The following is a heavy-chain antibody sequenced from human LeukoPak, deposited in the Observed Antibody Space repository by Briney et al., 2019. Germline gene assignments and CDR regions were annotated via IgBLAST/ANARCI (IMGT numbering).Heavy chain of an antibody. CDR1: GGSVSSYY. CDR2: IYHSGST. J-gene: IGHJ4*02. CDR3: ARASYYDYVWGSYRSYYFDY. Sequence: SETLSLTCTVSGGSVSSYYWSWIRQPPGKGLEWIGYIYHSGSTNYNPSLKSRVTISVDTSKNQFSLKLSSVTAADTAVYYCARASYYDYVWGSYRSYYFDYWGQGTLVTVSS. V-gene: IGHV4-59*02. D-gene: IGHD3-16*02.